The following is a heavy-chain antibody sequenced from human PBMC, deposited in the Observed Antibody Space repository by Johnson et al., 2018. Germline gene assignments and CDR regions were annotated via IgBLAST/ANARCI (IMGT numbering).Heavy chain of an antibody. CDR1: GGTFSTYG. D-gene: IGHD2-15*01. CDR2: IITFSGTP. V-gene: IGHV1-69*01. CDR3: TKDHDCSGGSCYADYFQH. Sequence: QVQLVESGAEVKKPGSSVEVSCKASGGTFSTYGVSWVRQAPGQGLEWMGGIITFSGTPSYSPRFQGSVPITADESTSTSDMEIFSLRAKERAMYYCTKDHDCSGGSCYADYFQHWGQGTLGTVSS. J-gene: IGHJ1*01.